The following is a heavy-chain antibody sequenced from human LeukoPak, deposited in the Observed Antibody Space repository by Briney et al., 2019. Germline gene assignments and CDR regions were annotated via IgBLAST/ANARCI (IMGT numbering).Heavy chain of an antibody. Sequence: GESLKISCRGSGYSFATHWIGWVRQLPGKGLELMGIIYPGDSEIRYSPSFQGQVTISADKSISTAYLQWSSLKASDTAMYYCAIRYSGSYHDYWGQGTLVTVSS. CDR2: IYPGDSEI. V-gene: IGHV5-51*01. D-gene: IGHD1-26*01. CDR1: GYSFATHW. CDR3: AIRYSGSYHDY. J-gene: IGHJ4*02.